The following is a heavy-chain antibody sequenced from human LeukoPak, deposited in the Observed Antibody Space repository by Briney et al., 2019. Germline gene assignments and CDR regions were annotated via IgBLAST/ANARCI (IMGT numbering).Heavy chain of an antibody. D-gene: IGHD3-10*02. Sequence: SQTLSLTCAISGDSVSSNSAAWNWIRQSPSRGLEWLGRTYYRSKWYNDYAVSVKSRITINPDTSKNQFSLQLNSVTPEDTAVYYCASTSVVRGVIMAYQFDYWGQGTLVTVSS. J-gene: IGHJ4*02. CDR2: TYYRSKWYN. CDR3: ASTSVVRGVIMAYQFDY. CDR1: GDSVSSNSAA. V-gene: IGHV6-1*01.